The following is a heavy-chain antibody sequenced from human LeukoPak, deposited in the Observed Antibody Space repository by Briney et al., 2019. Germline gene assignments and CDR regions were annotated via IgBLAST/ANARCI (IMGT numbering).Heavy chain of an antibody. J-gene: IGHJ4*02. D-gene: IGHD2-21*02. CDR2: ISSSSSYI. CDR3: ARVGESCGGDCYSGDY. Sequence: GGSLRLSCAASGFTFSSYSMNWVRQAPGKGLEWVSSISSSSSYIYYADSVKGRFTISRDNAKNSLYLQMNSLRAEDTAVYYCARVGESCGGDCYSGDYWGQGTLVTVSS. CDR1: GFTFSSYS. V-gene: IGHV3-21*01.